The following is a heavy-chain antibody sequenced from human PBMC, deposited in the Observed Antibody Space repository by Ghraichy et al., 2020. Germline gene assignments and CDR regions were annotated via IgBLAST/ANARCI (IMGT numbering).Heavy chain of an antibody. J-gene: IGHJ5*02. V-gene: IGHV4-4*07. CDR1: GDSFTTSY. CDR2: ISASGST. D-gene: IGHD3-16*01. Sequence: SETLSLTCTVSGDSFTTSYWTWIRQPAGKGLEWIGRISASGSTYQNPSLRSRISMSVDTSKNTFSLRLTSVTAADTAVYYCARDDLVGGGGRNWFHPWGQGRLXTVSS. CDR3: ARDDLVGGGGRNWFHP.